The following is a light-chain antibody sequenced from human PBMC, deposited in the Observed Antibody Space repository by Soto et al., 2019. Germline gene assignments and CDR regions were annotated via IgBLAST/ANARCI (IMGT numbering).Light chain of an antibody. CDR3: HQRQSWPRT. J-gene: IGKJ1*01. V-gene: IGKV3-11*01. CDR2: DAS. Sequence: ESVLTQSPATLSLSPGDRVTLSCRASQTVGRYLSWYQHSPGQGPRLLVYDASIRAAGIPARFSASGSGTDFTLTISDVQPEDFALYYCHQRQSWPRTFGQGTKVDI. CDR1: QTVGRY.